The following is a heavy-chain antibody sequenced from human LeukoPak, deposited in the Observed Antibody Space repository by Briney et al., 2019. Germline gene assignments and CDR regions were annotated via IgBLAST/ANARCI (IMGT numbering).Heavy chain of an antibody. CDR2: INHSGST. D-gene: IGHD2-15*01. CDR1: GGSFSGYY. V-gene: IGHV4-34*01. Sequence: SETLSLTCAVYGGSFSGYYWSWIRQPPGKGLEWIGEINHSGSTNYNPSLKSRVTISVDTSKNQFSLKLSSVTAADTAVYYCARHCRYGGLDYWGQGALVTVSS. J-gene: IGHJ4*02. CDR3: ARHCRYGGLDY.